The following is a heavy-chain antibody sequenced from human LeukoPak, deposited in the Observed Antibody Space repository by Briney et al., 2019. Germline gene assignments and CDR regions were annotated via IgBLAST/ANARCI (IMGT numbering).Heavy chain of an antibody. CDR3: ATFRGDGYNNFDY. Sequence: ASVKVSCKASGYTFTSYYMHWVRQAPGQGLEWMAWINPNSGGTNYAQKFQGRVTVTRDTSISTAYMELSSLRSEDTAVYYCATFRGDGYNNFDYWGQGTLVTVSS. CDR1: GYTFTSYY. J-gene: IGHJ4*02. V-gene: IGHV1-2*02. D-gene: IGHD5-24*01. CDR2: INPNSGGT.